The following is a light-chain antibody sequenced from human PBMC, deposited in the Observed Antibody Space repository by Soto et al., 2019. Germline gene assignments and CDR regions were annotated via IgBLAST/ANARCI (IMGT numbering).Light chain of an antibody. CDR3: QQYNSYWT. CDR1: ESIRTW. V-gene: IGKV1-5*01. J-gene: IGKJ1*01. CDR2: DAS. Sequence: DIQITQSPSTLSASIGDRVTITCRASESIRTWLAWYQQKPGKAPKLLIYDASSLESGVPSRFSGGGSGTEFTLTISSLQPDDFATYYCQQYNSYWTFGQGTKVDIK.